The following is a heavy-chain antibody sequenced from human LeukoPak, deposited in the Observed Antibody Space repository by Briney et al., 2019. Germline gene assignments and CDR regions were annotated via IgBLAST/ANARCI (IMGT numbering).Heavy chain of an antibody. CDR2: IYPGVSET. Sequence: GESLKISCKGSVYSFASYWIAWVRQMPGKGLEWMGIIYPGVSETRYSPSFQGQVTISADKSVSTAYLQWSSLKASDTAMYYCARQVLAVEDAFDIWGQGTMVTVSS. V-gene: IGHV5-51*01. CDR3: ARQVLAVEDAFDI. CDR1: VYSFASYW. D-gene: IGHD6-19*01. J-gene: IGHJ3*02.